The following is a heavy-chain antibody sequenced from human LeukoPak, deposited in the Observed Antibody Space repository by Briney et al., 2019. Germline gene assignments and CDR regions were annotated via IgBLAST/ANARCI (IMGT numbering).Heavy chain of an antibody. CDR3: AKDLSGGDGDY. CDR2: ISGSGDST. Sequence: GGSLRLSCAASGFTFSSYAMSWVRQAPGKGLEWVSAISGSGDSTYYGDSVKGRFTISRDNSKNTLYLQMNSLRAEDTAVYYCAKDLSGGDGDYWGQGTLVTVSS. D-gene: IGHD2-21*02. V-gene: IGHV3-23*01. J-gene: IGHJ4*02. CDR1: GFTFSSYA.